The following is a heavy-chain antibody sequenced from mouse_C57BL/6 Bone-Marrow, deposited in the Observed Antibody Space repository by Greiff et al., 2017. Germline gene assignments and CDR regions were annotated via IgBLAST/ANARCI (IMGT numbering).Heavy chain of an antibody. D-gene: IGHD1-1*01. J-gene: IGHJ4*01. CDR1: GFSLTSYA. V-gene: IGHV2-9-1*01. CDR3: ARNWGGYYYGSSPDYAMDY. CDR2: IWPGGGT. Sequence: VKLVESGPGLVAPSQSLSITCTVSGFSLTSYAISWVRQPPGKGLEWLGVIWPGGGTNYNSALKSRLNISKDNSKSQVFLKMNSLQTDDTARYYCARNWGGYYYGSSPDYAMDYWGQGTSVTVSS.